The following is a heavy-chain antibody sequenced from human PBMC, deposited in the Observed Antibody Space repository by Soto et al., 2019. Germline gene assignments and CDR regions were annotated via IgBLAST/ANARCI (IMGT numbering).Heavy chain of an antibody. CDR2: IIPIFGTA. Sequence: ASVKVSCKASGGTFSIYAISWVRQSPGQGLEWMGGIIPIFGTANYAQKFQGRVTITADESTSTAYMELSSLRSEDTAVYYCARGGTIVVVTAIPHPHFAYRGQGTLVTVSS. V-gene: IGHV1-69*13. D-gene: IGHD2-21*02. CDR1: GGTFSIYA. CDR3: ARGGTIVVVTAIPHPHFAY. J-gene: IGHJ4*02.